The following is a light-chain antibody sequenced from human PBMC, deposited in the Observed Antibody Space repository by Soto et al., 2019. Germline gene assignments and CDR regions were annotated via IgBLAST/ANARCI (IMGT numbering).Light chain of an antibody. J-gene: IGKJ1*01. CDR1: QSVSSN. CDR3: QQYGSSRT. CDR2: GAP. V-gene: IGKV3-20*01. Sequence: EIVMTQSPATLSVSPGERATLSCRASQSVSSNLAWYQQKPGQAPRLLIYGAPTRATGIPDRFSGSGSGTDFTLTISRLEPEDFAVYYCQQYGSSRTFGQGTKVDIK.